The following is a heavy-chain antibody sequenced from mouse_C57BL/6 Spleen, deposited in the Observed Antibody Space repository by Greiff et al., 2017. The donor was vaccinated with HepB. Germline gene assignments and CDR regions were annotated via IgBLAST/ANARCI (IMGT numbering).Heavy chain of an antibody. J-gene: IGHJ2*01. CDR2: IWSGGST. Sequence: VQLQQSGPGLVQPSPSLSITCTVSGFSLTSYGVHWVRQSPGKGLEWLGVIWSGGSTDYNAAFISRLSISKDNSKSQVFFKMNSLQADDTAIYYCARTRYYSNYGYFDYWGQGTTLTVSS. CDR3: ARTRYYSNYGYFDY. D-gene: IGHD2-5*01. V-gene: IGHV2-2*01. CDR1: GFSLTSYG.